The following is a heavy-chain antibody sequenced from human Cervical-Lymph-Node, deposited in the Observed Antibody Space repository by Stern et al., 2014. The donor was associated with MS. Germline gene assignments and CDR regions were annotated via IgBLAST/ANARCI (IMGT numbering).Heavy chain of an antibody. CDR1: GYTFTGYY. CDR3: ARSIAVVTATGEFDY. CDR2: ISPNSGDT. V-gene: IGHV1-2*06. D-gene: IGHD2-15*01. Sequence: QMQLVQSGAGVKKPGASMKVSCKASGYTFTGYYMHWVRQAPGQGLEWMGRISPNSGDTNYAQKFQGRITMTRDTSISTAYMELSRLRSDDTAVYYCARSIAVVTATGEFDYWGQGALVTVSS. J-gene: IGHJ4*02.